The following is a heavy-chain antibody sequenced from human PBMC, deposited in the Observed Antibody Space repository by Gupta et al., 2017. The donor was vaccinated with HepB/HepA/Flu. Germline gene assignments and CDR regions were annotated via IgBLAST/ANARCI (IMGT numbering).Heavy chain of an antibody. Sequence: EVQLLESGGGLVQPGGSLRLSCAASGFTFSSSDMSWVRLAPGKGLVRVSGITINGDKTYYEDSVKGRFTISRDNSKNTLYLQMDSLRAEDTAIYYCAKLSHCSTPICYFDSWGQGTLVTVSS. CDR2: ITINGDKT. V-gene: IGHV3-23*01. D-gene: IGHD2-2*01. CDR3: AKLSHCSTPICYFDS. J-gene: IGHJ4*02. CDR1: GFTFSSSD.